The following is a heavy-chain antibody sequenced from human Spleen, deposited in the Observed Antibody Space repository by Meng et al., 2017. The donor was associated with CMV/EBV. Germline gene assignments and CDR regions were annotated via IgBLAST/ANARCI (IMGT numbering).Heavy chain of an antibody. Sequence: KASCYSFNCYYIPWVRQAPGQGLEWMGWINPKTGGTYSTQRFQGRLTMTRDTSLSTASMELGRLRSDDTAVYFCARGGVLQFLEWLFFWGQGTLVTVSS. CDR1: CYSFNCYY. V-gene: IGHV1-2*02. J-gene: IGHJ4*02. D-gene: IGHD3-3*01. CDR2: INPKTGGT. CDR3: ARGGVLQFLEWLFF.